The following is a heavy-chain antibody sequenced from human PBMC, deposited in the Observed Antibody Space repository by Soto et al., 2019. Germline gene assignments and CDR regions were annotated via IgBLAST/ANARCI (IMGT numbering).Heavy chain of an antibody. V-gene: IGHV4-59*08. D-gene: IGHD6-19*01. Sequence: SETLSLTCTVSGGSISSYYWSWIRQPPGKGLEWIGYIYYSGSTNYNPSLKSRVTISVDTSKNQFSLKLTSVTAADTAGYYCARHGLDSLAGAFYFDYWGQGALVTVSS. CDR3: ARHGLDSLAGAFYFDY. CDR2: IYYSGST. J-gene: IGHJ4*02. CDR1: GGSISSYY.